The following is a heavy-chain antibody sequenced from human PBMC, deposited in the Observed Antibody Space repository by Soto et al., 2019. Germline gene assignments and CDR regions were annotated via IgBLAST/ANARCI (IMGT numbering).Heavy chain of an antibody. Sequence: QVQLVESGGGVVQPGRSLRLSCAASGFTFSSYAMHWVRQAPGKGLEWVAVISYDGSNKYYADSVKGRFTISRDNSKNTLYLQMNSLRAEDTAVYYCARVGGSTSAWGPSWSDYYYYGMDVW. CDR1: GFTFSSYA. D-gene: IGHD2-2*01. CDR2: ISYDGSNK. CDR3: ARVGGSTSAWGPSWSDYYYYGMDV. J-gene: IGHJ6*01. V-gene: IGHV3-30-3*01.